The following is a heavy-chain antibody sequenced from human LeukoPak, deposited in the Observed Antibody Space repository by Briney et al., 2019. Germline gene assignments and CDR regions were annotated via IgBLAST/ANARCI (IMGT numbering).Heavy chain of an antibody. D-gene: IGHD3-22*01. V-gene: IGHV3-9*01. CDR3: AKDSPDAGYYYDSSGYALDL. CDR2: ISWNSGSI. Sequence: GGSLRLSCAASGFTFDDYAMHWVRQAPGKGLEWVSGISWNSGSIGYADSVKGRFTISRDNAKNSLYLQMNSLRAEDTALYYCAKDSPDAGYYYDSSGYALDLWGRGTLVTVSS. CDR1: GFTFDDYA. J-gene: IGHJ2*01.